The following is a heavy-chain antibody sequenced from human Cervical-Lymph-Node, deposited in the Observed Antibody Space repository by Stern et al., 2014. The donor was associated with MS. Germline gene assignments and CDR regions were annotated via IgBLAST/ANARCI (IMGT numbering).Heavy chain of an antibody. V-gene: IGHV1-2*02. Sequence: QMQLVQSGAEVKKTGASVKVSYKASGYTFNGYYMHWVRQAPGQGLEWMGWVNPNSGGTKYVQRFQGRVTLTRDTSIGTAYMELNTLTSDDTAMYYCARGGSNYRYGVDVWGQGTTVTVSS. CDR3: ARGGSNYRYGVDV. J-gene: IGHJ6*02. CDR2: VNPNSGGT. D-gene: IGHD5-18*01. CDR1: GYTFNGYY.